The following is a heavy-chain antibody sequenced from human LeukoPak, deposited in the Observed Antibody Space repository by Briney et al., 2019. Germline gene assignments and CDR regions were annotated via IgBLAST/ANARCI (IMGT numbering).Heavy chain of an antibody. Sequence: ASVKVSCKASGGTFSSYAISWVRQAPGQGLEWMGGIIPIFGTANYAQKFQGRVTITADESTSTAYMELSSLRSEDTAVYYCARAGSVYDILTGLEYWGQGTLVTVSS. CDR3: ARAGSVYDILTGLEY. D-gene: IGHD3-9*01. V-gene: IGHV1-69*13. CDR1: GGTFSSYA. J-gene: IGHJ4*02. CDR2: IIPIFGTA.